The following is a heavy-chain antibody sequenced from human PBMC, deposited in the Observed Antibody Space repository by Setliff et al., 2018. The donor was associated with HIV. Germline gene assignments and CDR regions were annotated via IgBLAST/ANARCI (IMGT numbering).Heavy chain of an antibody. CDR1: GYSFANNW. Sequence: PGESLKISCKGSGYSFANNWIGWVRQMTGKGLEWIGIVYPGDSDTRYSPSFQGQVTISAVKSISTAYLQWSTLKASDTAMYYCASSGQVAFDIWGQGTMVTVSS. CDR3: ASSGQVAFDI. J-gene: IGHJ3*02. CDR2: VYPGDSDT. D-gene: IGHD3-10*01. V-gene: IGHV5-51*01.